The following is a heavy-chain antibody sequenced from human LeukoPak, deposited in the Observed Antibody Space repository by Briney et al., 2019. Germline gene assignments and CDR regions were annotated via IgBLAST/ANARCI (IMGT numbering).Heavy chain of an antibody. CDR2: TYPDYSEI. CDR3: ARRYGSGSFNSSPFGH. Sequence: GESLKISCRGSGYSFTSYWIGWVRQVPGKGLEWMGMTYPDYSEIRYSPSFQGQVTISADKTISSVYLQWTSLKTSDSGMYYCARRYGSGSFNSSPFGHWGPGTLVTVSS. V-gene: IGHV5-51*01. CDR1: GYSFTSYW. J-gene: IGHJ4*02. D-gene: IGHD3-10*01.